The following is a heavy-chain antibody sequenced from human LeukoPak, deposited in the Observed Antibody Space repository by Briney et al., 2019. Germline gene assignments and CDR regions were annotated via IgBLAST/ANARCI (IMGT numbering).Heavy chain of an antibody. Sequence: ASVKVSCKASGGTSSSYAISWVRQAPGQGLEWMGRIIPILGIANYAQKFQGRVTITADKPTSTAYMELSSLRSEDTAVYYCARVATISRMRNNWFDPWGQGTLVTVSS. J-gene: IGHJ5*02. V-gene: IGHV1-69*04. CDR1: GGTSSSYA. CDR2: IIPILGIA. CDR3: ARVATISRMRNNWFDP. D-gene: IGHD5-12*01.